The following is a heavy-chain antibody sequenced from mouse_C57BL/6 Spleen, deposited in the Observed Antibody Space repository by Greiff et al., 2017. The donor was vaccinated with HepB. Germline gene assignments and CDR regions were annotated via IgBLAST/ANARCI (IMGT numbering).Heavy chain of an antibody. CDR3: AREAAYYGSSLWFAY. CDR2: ISYDGSN. D-gene: IGHD1-1*01. V-gene: IGHV3-6*01. Sequence: VQLKESGPGLVKPSQSLSLTCSVTGYSITSGYYWNWIRQFPGNKLEWMGYISYDGSNNYNPSLKNRISITRDTSKNQFFLKLNSVTTEDTATYYCAREAAYYGSSLWFAYWGQGTLVTVSA. CDR1: GYSITSGYY. J-gene: IGHJ3*01.